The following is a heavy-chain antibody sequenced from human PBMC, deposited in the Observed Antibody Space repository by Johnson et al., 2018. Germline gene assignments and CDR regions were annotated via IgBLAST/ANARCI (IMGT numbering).Heavy chain of an antibody. CDR3: ASPVYYYYGMDV. J-gene: IGHJ6*02. Sequence: QVQLVQSGGGVVQPGRSLRLSCAASGFTFSSYGMHWVRQAPGKGLEWVAVIWYDGSNKYYADSVKGRFTISRDNSKNTLYLQMNSLRAEDTAVYYCASPVYYYYGMDVWGQGTTVTVSS. V-gene: IGHV3-33*01. CDR2: IWYDGSNK. CDR1: GFTFSSYG.